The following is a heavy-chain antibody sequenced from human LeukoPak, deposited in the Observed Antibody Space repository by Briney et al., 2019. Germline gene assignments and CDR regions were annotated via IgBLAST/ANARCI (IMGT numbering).Heavy chain of an antibody. V-gene: IGHV3-53*01. Sequence: GGSLRLSCAASGFTVSSNYMSWVRQAPGKGLEWVSVIYSGGSTFYADSVKGRFTISRDNSRNTLYLQMNSLRAEDTAVYYCARGRNYFPIDYWGQGTLVTVSS. CDR3: ARGRNYFPIDY. CDR1: GFTVSSNY. CDR2: IYSGGST. D-gene: IGHD2/OR15-2a*01. J-gene: IGHJ4*02.